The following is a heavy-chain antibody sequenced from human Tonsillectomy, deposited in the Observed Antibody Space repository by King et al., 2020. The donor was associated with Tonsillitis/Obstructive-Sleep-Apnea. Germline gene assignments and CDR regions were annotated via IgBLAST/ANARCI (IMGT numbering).Heavy chain of an antibody. CDR3: ARDRTARSPGYMDV. J-gene: IGHJ6*03. CDR2: IYSGGST. Sequence: QLVQSGGGLIQPGGSLRLSCAASGFTVSSNYMSWVRQAPGKGLEWVSVIYSGGSTYYADSVKGRFTISRDNSKNTLYLQMNSLRAEDTAVYYCARDRTARSPGYMDVWGKGTTVTVSS. V-gene: IGHV3-53*01. CDR1: GFTVSSNY.